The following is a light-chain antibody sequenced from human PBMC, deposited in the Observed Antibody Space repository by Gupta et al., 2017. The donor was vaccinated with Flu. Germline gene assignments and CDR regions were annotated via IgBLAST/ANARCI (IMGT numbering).Light chain of an antibody. CDR2: DAS. CDR3: QKRSNWPPYT. V-gene: IGKV3-11*01. CDR1: QSVSTY. J-gene: IGKJ2*01. Sequence: EIALTQSPATLSLSPGERATLFCRASQSVSTYLAWYQHKPGQAPRLLIYDASNRATGIPARFSGSGSGTYLTLTISSREREDFAVYYSQKRSNWPPYTFGQGTTLEIK.